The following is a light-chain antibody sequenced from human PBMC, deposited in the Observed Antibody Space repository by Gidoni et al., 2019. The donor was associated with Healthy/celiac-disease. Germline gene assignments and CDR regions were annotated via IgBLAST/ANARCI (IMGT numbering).Light chain of an antibody. CDR3: QQYNNWPPWT. J-gene: IGKJ1*01. CDR1: QSVSSN. V-gene: IGKV3-15*01. Sequence: EILLTQSPATLSVSPGERATLSCRASQSVSSNLAWYQQKPGQAPRLLIYGASTRATSIPARFSGSGSGTEFTLTISSLQSEDFAVYYCQQYNNWPPWTFGQGTKVEIK. CDR2: GAS.